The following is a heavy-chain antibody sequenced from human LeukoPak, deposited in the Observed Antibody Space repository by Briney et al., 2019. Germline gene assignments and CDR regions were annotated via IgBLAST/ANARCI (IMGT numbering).Heavy chain of an antibody. V-gene: IGHV1-18*01. Sequence: ASVKVSCKASGYTFTSYGISWVRQAPGQGLEWMGWISAYNGNTNYAQKLQGRVTMTTDTSTSTAYMELRSLRSDDTAVYYCARDEWELLRGYYYYYMDVWGKGTTVTISS. J-gene: IGHJ6*03. CDR2: ISAYNGNT. CDR1: GYTFTSYG. CDR3: ARDEWELLRGYYYYYMDV. D-gene: IGHD1-26*01.